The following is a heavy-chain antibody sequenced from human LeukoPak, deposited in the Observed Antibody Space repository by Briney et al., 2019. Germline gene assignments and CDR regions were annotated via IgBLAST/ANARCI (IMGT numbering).Heavy chain of an antibody. V-gene: IGHV4-59*12. CDR1: GGSLRSYY. CDR3: ARLHDVATRPGFDY. CDR2: IYYTGNT. Sequence: PSETLSLTCTVSGGSLRSYYWSWIRQSPGKGLEWIGHIYYTGNTKYNPSLKYRVTISVDTSKNQFSLNLTSVTAADTALYFCARLHDVATRPGFDYWGQGTVVTVSS. J-gene: IGHJ4*02. D-gene: IGHD6-6*01.